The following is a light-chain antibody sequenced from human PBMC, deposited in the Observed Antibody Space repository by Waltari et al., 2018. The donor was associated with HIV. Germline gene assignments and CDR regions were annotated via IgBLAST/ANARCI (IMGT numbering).Light chain of an antibody. J-gene: IGKJ1*01. V-gene: IGKV3-20*01. CDR2: DAS. CDR1: QSVSSSH. Sequence: ETILTQSPGTLSLSPGERATLSCRASQSVSSSHLAWYQQKPGQAPRLLVYDASSRATGIPDRFSGSVSGTDFILTINGLEPEDFAVYYCQQYDNSRWTFGQGTKVEIK. CDR3: QQYDNSRWT.